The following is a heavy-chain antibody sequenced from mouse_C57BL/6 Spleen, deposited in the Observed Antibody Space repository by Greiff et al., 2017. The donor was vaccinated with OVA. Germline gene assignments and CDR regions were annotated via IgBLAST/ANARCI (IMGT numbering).Heavy chain of an antibody. D-gene: IGHD2-2*01. CDR3: TRGRDGYDGRTFDY. V-gene: IGHV1-15*01. CDR2: IDPETGGT. J-gene: IGHJ2*01. Sequence: QVQLQQSGAELVRPGASVTLSCKASGYTFTDYEMHWVKQTPVHGLEWIGAIDPETGGTAYNQKFKGKAILTADKSSSTAYMELRSLTSEDSAVYYCTRGRDGYDGRTFDYWGQGTTLTVSS. CDR1: GYTFTDYE.